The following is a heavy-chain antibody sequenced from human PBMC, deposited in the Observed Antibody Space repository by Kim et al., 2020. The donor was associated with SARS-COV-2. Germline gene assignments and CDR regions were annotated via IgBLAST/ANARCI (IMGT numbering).Heavy chain of an antibody. CDR2: ISSSSRYI. V-gene: IGHV3-21*01. Sequence: GGSLRLSCAASGFTFSSNSMNWVRQAPGKGLEWASSISSSSRYIYYADSVKGRCTISRDNAKNSPYLHMNRLRAEDTAVYYCARARGRFGAPTFDYWGQG. D-gene: IGHD3-10*01. CDR1: GFTFSSNS. CDR3: ARARGRFGAPTFDY. J-gene: IGHJ4*02.